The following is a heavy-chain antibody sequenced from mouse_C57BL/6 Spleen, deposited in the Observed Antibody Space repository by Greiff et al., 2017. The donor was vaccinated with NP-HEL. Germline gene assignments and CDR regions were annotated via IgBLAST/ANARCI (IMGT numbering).Heavy chain of an antibody. CDR1: GYTFTSYW. V-gene: IGHV1-55*01. CDR3: ARRGFDY. Sequence: QVQLQQSGAELVKPGASVKMSCKASGYTFTSYWITWVKQRPGQGLEWIGDIYPGSGSTHYNEKFKDKATLTVDTSSSTAYMQLSSLTSEDSAVYYCARRGFDYWGQGTTLTVSS. J-gene: IGHJ2*01. CDR2: IYPGSGST.